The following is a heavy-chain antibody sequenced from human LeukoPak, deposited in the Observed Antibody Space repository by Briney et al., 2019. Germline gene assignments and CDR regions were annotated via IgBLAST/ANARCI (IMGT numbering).Heavy chain of an antibody. CDR2: IYYSGST. Sequence: SETLSLTCTVSGGSISSGGYYWSWIRQHPGKGLEWIGYIYYSGSTYYNPSLKSRVTISVDTSKNQFSLKLSSVTAADTAVYYCARDHRLVSSSWYGSNWFDPWGQGTLVTVSS. V-gene: IGHV4-31*03. J-gene: IGHJ5*02. D-gene: IGHD6-13*01. CDR1: GGSISSGGYY. CDR3: ARDHRLVSSSWYGSNWFDP.